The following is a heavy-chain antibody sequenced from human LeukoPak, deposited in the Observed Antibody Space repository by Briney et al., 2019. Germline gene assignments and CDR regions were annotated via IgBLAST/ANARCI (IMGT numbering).Heavy chain of an antibody. J-gene: IGHJ4*01. CDR3: VRGERLGGDY. Sequence: PSETLSLTCSVSGVSISSYYWSWIRQSPGKGLEWIGYISYSGGTNYNPSLKSRATISLDTSKNQFSLQLSSVTAADTAVYYCVRGERLGGDYWGHGTLVTVSS. CDR1: GVSISSYY. CDR2: ISYSGGT. V-gene: IGHV4-59*01. D-gene: IGHD3-10*01.